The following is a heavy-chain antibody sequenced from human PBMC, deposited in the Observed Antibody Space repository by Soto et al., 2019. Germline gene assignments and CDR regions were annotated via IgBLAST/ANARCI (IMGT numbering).Heavy chain of an antibody. Sequence: SETLSLTCTVSGGSISSGDHYWSWIRQPPGKGLEWIGYIYYSGTTYYNPSLKSRVTISVDTSENQFSLKVNSVTAADTAVYYCARALIQLWPHYYYGMDVWRQGTTVTVSS. J-gene: IGHJ6*02. V-gene: IGHV4-30-4*01. D-gene: IGHD5-18*01. CDR1: GGSISSGDHY. CDR3: ARALIQLWPHYYYGMDV. CDR2: IYYSGTT.